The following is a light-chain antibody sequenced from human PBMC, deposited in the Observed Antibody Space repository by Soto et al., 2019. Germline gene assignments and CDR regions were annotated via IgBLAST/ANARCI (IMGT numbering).Light chain of an antibody. J-gene: IGKJ3*01. V-gene: IGKV1-39*01. CDR3: QQSYSTPFT. CDR2: AAS. CDR1: QSISSY. Sequence: DIQMTQSPSSLSASVGDRVTITCRASQSISSYLNWFQQKPGKSPKLLIYAASSLQSGVPSRFSGGGSGTDFTLTISSLQPEDIATYYCQQSYSTPFTFGPGTKVDFK.